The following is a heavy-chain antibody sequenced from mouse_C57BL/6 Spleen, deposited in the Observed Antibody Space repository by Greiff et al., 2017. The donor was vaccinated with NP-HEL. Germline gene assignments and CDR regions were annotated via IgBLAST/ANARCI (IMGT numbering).Heavy chain of an antibody. CDR2: ISSGGDYI. J-gene: IGHJ3*01. D-gene: IGHD2-4*01. CDR3: TRDDYDVKGPY. Sequence: EVKLMESGEGLVKPGGSLKLSCAASGFTFSSYAMSWVRQTPEKRLEWVAYISSGGDYIYYADTVKGRFTISRDNARNTLYLQMSSLKSEDTAMYYCTRDDYDVKGPYWGQGTLVTVSA. V-gene: IGHV5-9-1*02. CDR1: GFTFSSYA.